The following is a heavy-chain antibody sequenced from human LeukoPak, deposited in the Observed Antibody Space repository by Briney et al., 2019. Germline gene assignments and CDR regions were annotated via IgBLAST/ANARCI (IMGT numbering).Heavy chain of an antibody. D-gene: IGHD6-13*01. CDR1: GFTLSNYG. J-gene: IGHJ4*02. V-gene: IGHV3-30*02. Sequence: PGGSLRLSCAASGFTLSNYGIHWARQAPGKGLEWVAFIRYDGSNKYYADSVKGRFTISRDISKNTVYLQMNSLRAEDTAVYYCAKPLIIAATGEFDYWGQGTLVTVSS. CDR3: AKPLIIAATGEFDY. CDR2: IRYDGSNK.